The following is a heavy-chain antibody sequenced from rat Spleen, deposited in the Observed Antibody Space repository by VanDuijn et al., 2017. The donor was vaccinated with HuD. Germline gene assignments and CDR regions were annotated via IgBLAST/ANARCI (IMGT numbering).Heavy chain of an antibody. J-gene: IGHJ2*01. CDR3: TRDRLKWFDY. CDR2: ISSGGST. Sequence: QVQLKESGPGLVQPSQTLSLTCTVSGLSLTSNSVSWIRQPPGTGLEWIASISSGGSTYYNSALKSRMSISRDTSKSQVFLKMNSLQTEDTAIYYCTRDRLKWFDYWGQGVMVTVSS. D-gene: IGHD1-1*01. CDR1: GLSLTSNS. V-gene: IGHV2S12*01.